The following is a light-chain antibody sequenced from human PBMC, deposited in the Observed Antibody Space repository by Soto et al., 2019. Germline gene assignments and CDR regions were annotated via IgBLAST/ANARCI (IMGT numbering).Light chain of an antibody. V-gene: IGKV1D-12*01. J-gene: IGKJ5*01. CDR2: AAS. Sequence: DIQMTQSPSSVSASVGDRVTITCRASQGINNWLAWYQQKPGKAPKLLIYAASSLESGVPSRFSGSGSGTDFTLTISSLQPADFATYYCQQANSFPITFGQGTRLEIK. CDR3: QQANSFPIT. CDR1: QGINNW.